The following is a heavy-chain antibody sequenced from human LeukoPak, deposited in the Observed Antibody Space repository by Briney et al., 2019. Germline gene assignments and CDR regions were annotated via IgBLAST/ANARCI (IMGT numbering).Heavy chain of an antibody. D-gene: IGHD2-2*01. CDR2: ISAYDGNT. CDR1: GYTFTSYG. V-gene: IGHV1-18*01. CDR3: ARDVEGNSRYCSSTSCYALDY. Sequence: GASVKVSCKASGYTFTSYGISWVRQAPGQGLEWMGWISAYDGNTNYAQKLQGRVTMTTDTSTSTAYMELRSLRSDDTAVYYCARDVEGNSRYCSSTSCYALDYWGQGTLVTVSS. J-gene: IGHJ4*02.